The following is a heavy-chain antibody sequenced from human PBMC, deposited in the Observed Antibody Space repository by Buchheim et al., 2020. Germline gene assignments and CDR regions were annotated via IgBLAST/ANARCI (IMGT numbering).Heavy chain of an antibody. J-gene: IGHJ6*02. CDR1: GFTFSSYS. D-gene: IGHD3-3*01. CDR2: INPSSSTI. V-gene: IGHV3-48*01. CDR3: ARGGLGEWLIGVGDV. Sequence: EVQLVESGGALVQPGGSLRLSCAASGFTFSSYSMNWVRQAPGKGLEWVSYINPSSSTIYSADSVKGLFTISRDNAENSLYLHMNSLRAEDTAAYYCARGGLGEWLIGVGDVWGQGTT.